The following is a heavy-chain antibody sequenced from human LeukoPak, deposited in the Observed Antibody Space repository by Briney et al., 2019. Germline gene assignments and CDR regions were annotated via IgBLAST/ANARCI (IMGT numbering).Heavy chain of an antibody. J-gene: IGHJ6*02. V-gene: IGHV1-18*01. D-gene: IGHD3-10*01. Sequence: ASVKVSYKASGYTFTSYGISWVRQAPGQGLEWMGWISAYNGNTNYAQKLQGRVTMTTDTSTSTAYMELRSLRSDDTAVYYCARDRRVRGVIIPDYYYGMDVWGQGTTVTVSS. CDR1: GYTFTSYG. CDR3: ARDRRVRGVIIPDYYYGMDV. CDR2: ISAYNGNT.